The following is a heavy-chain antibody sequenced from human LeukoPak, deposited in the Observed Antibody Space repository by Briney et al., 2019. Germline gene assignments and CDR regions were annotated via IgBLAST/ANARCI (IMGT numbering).Heavy chain of an antibody. V-gene: IGHV1-46*01. J-gene: IGHJ4*02. D-gene: IGHD4-17*01. CDR1: GYTFTNYH. Sequence: ASVKVSCKASGYTFTNYHRNWVRQAPGQGLEWMGIINPSGGSTTNAQKFQGRVIMTRDMSTSTVYMELSSLRSEDTAVYFCARYGHSPFFDYWGQGTLVIVSS. CDR2: INPSGGST. CDR3: ARYGHSPFFDY.